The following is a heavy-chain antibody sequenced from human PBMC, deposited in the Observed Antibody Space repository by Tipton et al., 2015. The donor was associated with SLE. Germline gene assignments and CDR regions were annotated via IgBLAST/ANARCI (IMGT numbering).Heavy chain of an antibody. D-gene: IGHD3-3*01. CDR1: AGSISSISYS. Sequence: TLSLTCTVSAGSISSISYSWGWIRQPPGKGLEWIGSIYYTGRTYYNPSLKSRVTISVDSSKNQFSLKLSSVTAADTAVYYCARDPYDFWSGYTSTYWYFDLWGRGTLVSVSS. J-gene: IGHJ2*01. CDR2: IYYTGRT. V-gene: IGHV4-39*07. CDR3: ARDPYDFWSGYTSTYWYFDL.